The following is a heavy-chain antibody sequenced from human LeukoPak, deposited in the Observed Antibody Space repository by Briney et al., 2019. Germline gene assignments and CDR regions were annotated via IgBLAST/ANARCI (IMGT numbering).Heavy chain of an antibody. Sequence: AASVKVSCKASGYTFTGYYMHWVRQAPGQGLEWMGWINPNSGGTNYAQKLQGRVTMTTDTSTSTAYMELRSLRSDDTAVYYCARDRDYYDSSGYQDYYYYGMDVWGQGTTVTVSS. D-gene: IGHD3-22*01. CDR1: GYTFTGYY. CDR2: INPNSGGT. CDR3: ARDRDYYDSSGYQDYYYYGMDV. V-gene: IGHV1-2*02. J-gene: IGHJ6*02.